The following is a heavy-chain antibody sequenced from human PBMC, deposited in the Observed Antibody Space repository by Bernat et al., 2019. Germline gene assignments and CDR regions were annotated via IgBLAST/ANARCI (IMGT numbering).Heavy chain of an antibody. J-gene: IGHJ4*02. CDR2: LSGRSGNT. CDR1: GFTFSNAW. CDR3: AKDAVDSALSEY. Sequence: EVQLVESGGGLVKPGGSLRLSCAASGFTFSNAWMSWVRQAPGKGLEWVSSLSGRSGNTYYADSVKGRFTISRDSSKNTVYLQMNSLRADDTAVYYCAKDAVDSALSEYWGQGTLVTVSS. D-gene: IGHD5-18*01. V-gene: IGHV3-23*04.